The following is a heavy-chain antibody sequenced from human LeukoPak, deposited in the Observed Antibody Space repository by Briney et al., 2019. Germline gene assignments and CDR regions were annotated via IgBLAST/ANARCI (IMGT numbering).Heavy chain of an antibody. CDR1: GFTFSSYS. Sequence: GGSLRLSCAASGFTFSSYSMNWVRQAPGKGLEWVSYISSSSSTIYYADSVKGRFTISRDNAKNTLYLQMNSLRAEDTAVYYCARRIRQVAGTYDYWGQGTLVTVSS. J-gene: IGHJ4*02. V-gene: IGHV3-48*04. D-gene: IGHD6-19*01. CDR2: ISSSSSTI. CDR3: ARRIRQVAGTYDY.